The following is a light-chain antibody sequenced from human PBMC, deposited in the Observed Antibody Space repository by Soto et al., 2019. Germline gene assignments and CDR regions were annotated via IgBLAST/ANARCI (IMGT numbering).Light chain of an antibody. CDR3: LLSYSGAFYV. V-gene: IGLV7-46*01. Sequence: QAVVTQEPSLTVSPGGTVTLTCGSSTGAVTSGHYPYWFQQKPGQAPRTLIYDTSNKHSWTPARFSGSLLGGKAALTLSGAHPEDEAVYYCLLSYSGAFYVFGTGTKLTVL. CDR2: DTS. CDR1: TGAVTSGHY. J-gene: IGLJ1*01.